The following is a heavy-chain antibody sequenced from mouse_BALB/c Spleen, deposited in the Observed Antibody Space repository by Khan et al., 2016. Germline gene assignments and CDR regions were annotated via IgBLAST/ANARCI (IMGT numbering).Heavy chain of an antibody. V-gene: IGHV5-6-4*01. CDR3: TRVGSGEFAY. CDR2: ISSGGSYT. D-gene: IGHD3-1*01. J-gene: IGHJ3*01. Sequence: EVELVESGGGLVKPGGSLKLSCAASGFNFSSYTMSWVRQTPEKRLEWVATISSGGSYTYYTDNMKSRFTISRDNAKNTLYLQMSSLKSEDTAMYYFTRVGSGEFAYWGQGTLVTVSA. CDR1: GFNFSSYT.